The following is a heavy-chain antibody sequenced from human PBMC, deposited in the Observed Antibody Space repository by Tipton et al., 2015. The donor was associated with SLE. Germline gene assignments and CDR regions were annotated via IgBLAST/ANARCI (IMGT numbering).Heavy chain of an antibody. V-gene: IGHV4-61*09. CDR1: GDSISSGRHY. D-gene: IGHD2-8*01. CDR3: ARHLCTNGVCPFDY. Sequence: TLSLTCTVSGDSISSGRHYWSWIRRPAGKGLEWIGHIYENGGTNYNPSVGCRFTLSVDTSKNQFSLEVTSLTAADTAVYYCARHLCTNGVCPFDYWGQGIQVTVSS. J-gene: IGHJ4*02. CDR2: IYENGGT.